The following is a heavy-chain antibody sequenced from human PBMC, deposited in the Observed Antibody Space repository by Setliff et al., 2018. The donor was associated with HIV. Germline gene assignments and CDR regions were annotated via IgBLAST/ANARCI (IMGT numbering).Heavy chain of an antibody. V-gene: IGHV4-34*01. J-gene: IGHJ4*02. CDR1: GGTLSGYF. CDR3: ARGSDYIWGNYRFPFDY. D-gene: IGHD3-16*02. CDR2: INHSGST. Sequence: SETLSLTCAVYGGTLSGYFWSWVRQPPGKGLEWIGEINHSGSTYYSPSLKSRVTMSVDTSKNQFSLKLTSETAADTAVYYCARGSDYIWGNYRFPFDYWGQGTLVTVSS.